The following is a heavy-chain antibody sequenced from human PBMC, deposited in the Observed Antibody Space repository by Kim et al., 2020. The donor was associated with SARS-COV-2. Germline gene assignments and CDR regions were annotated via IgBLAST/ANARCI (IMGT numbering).Heavy chain of an antibody. J-gene: IGHJ2*01. CDR2: IKQDGRKT. CDR3: TKRKGSFSLHL. CDR1: GFTFSTYG. D-gene: IGHD3-3*01. V-gene: IGHV3-7*01. Sequence: GGSLRLSCAASGFTFSTYGMTWVRQAPGKGLEWVSNIKQDGRKTYYVDSMKGLFTISRNNAKNSLFLQINILGAEDTAFYYCTKRKGSFSLHLWDRAPLV.